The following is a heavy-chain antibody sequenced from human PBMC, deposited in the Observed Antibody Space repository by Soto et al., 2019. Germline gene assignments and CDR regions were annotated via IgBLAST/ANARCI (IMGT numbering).Heavy chain of an antibody. CDR3: ARSGSLAPPPL. CDR1: GGSMNSYC. J-gene: IGHJ4*02. D-gene: IGHD6-25*01. CDR2: IFYGGST. V-gene: IGHV4-59*01. Sequence: QVQLQESGLGLVKPSDTLSLTCTVSGGSMNSYCWSWIRRPPGKGLEWIGYIFYGGSTNYNPSLKSRVTISLDTSQNQFSLRLSSVTAADTAVYYCARSGSLAPPPLWGQGTLVTVSS.